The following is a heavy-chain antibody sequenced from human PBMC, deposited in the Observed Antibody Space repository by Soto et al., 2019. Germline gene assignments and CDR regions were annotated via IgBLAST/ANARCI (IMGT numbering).Heavy chain of an antibody. CDR2: MFASGSS. Sequence: QVQLQESGPGLVKPSETLSLTCAVYGDSISSPNWWSWYRQSPGKGLEWIGEMFASGSSNYNPSLDGRVTISLDTSKNQFSLKLTSLTAADTAIYYCAREGFDHRPDYWGQGIPVSVSS. CDR1: GDSISSPNW. J-gene: IGHJ4*02. CDR3: AREGFDHRPDY. V-gene: IGHV4-4*02.